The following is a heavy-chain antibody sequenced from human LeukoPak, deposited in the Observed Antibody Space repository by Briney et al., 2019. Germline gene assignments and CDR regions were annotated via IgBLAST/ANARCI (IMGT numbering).Heavy chain of an antibody. J-gene: IGHJ3*02. CDR3: ARDLPKTGYVGALDI. Sequence: ASVTVSCTASGYTFTDYYILWVRQAPGQGPEWMGWINPNSGGTNYAQNFKGRVTMTRDTSISTAYMEVNSLTSDDTAVYYCARDLPKTGYVGALDIWGQGTMVTVSS. CDR2: INPNSGGT. CDR1: GYTFTDYY. V-gene: IGHV1-2*02. D-gene: IGHD5-12*01.